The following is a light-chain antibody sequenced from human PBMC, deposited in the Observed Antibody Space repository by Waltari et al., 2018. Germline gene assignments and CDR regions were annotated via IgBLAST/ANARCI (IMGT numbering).Light chain of an antibody. V-gene: IGKV1-5*03. Sequence: DIQMTKSPSTLSASVGARVTITSRAIQSISRWLAWFQQKPGKAPKLLIYKASSLEGGVPSRFSGSGSGTEFTLTISSLQPDDFATYYCQQYISYSGSTFGGGTKVEIK. CDR1: QSISRW. CDR2: KAS. CDR3: QQYISYSGST. J-gene: IGKJ4*01.